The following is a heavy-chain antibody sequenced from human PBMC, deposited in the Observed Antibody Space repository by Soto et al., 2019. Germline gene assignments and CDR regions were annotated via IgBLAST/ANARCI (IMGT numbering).Heavy chain of an antibody. CDR3: ARHSPLAAGGAFEF. CDR1: GASISSNY. V-gene: IGHV4-59*08. CDR2: FSYSGST. J-gene: IGHJ3*01. Sequence: QVQLQESGPGLVKPSETLSLTCTVSGASISSNYWSWIRQPPGKGLVCIGYFSYSGSTNYNPSLKSRVIISVDTSRNQFSLKLTSVTATDTAMYYCARHSPLAAGGAFEFWGQGMMVTVSS. D-gene: IGHD6-13*01.